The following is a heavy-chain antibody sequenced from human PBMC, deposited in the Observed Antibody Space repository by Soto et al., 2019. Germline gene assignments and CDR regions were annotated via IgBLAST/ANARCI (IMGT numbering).Heavy chain of an antibody. J-gene: IGHJ4*02. CDR2: IYYSGST. CDR3: ARYGGYQLFH. V-gene: IGHV4-31*01. D-gene: IGHD2-15*01. CDR1: GGSISSGGYY. Sequence: QVQLQESGPGLVKPSQTLSLTCTVSGGSISSGGYYWSWIRQHPGKGLEWIGYIYYSGSTYYNPSLRXXVXIXXDTSKNQFSLKLSSVTAADTAVYYCARYGGYQLFHWGQGTLVTVSS.